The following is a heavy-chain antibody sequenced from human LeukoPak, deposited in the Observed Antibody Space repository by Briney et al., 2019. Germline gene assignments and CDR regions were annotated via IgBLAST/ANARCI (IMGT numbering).Heavy chain of an antibody. CDR1: GGSISSYY. Sequence: PSETLSLTCTVSGGSISSYYWSWIRQPPGKGLEWIGYIYYSGSTSYNPSLKSRVTISVDTSKNQFSLKLSSVTAADTAVYYCARLNSDKIGLDHSRDAFDIWGQGTMVTVSS. V-gene: IGHV4-59*08. CDR2: IYYSGST. J-gene: IGHJ3*02. CDR3: ARLNSDKIGLDHSRDAFDI. D-gene: IGHD1-14*01.